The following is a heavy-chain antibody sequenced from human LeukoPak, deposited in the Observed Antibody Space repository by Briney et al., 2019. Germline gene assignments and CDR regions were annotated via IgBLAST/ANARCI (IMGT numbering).Heavy chain of an antibody. CDR3: ARDGKYYYDSSGLVDY. CDR1: GFSFTSYN. Sequence: GTSLRLSCAASGFSFTSYNFHWVRQAPGKGLEWVSYISSSGSTIYYADSVKGRFTISRDNAKNSLYLQMNSLRAEDTAVYYCARDGKYYYDSSGLVDYWGQGTLVTVSS. J-gene: IGHJ4*02. V-gene: IGHV3-48*03. D-gene: IGHD3-22*01. CDR2: ISSSGSTI.